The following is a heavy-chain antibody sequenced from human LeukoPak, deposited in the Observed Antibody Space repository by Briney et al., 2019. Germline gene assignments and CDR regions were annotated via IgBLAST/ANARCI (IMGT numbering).Heavy chain of an antibody. D-gene: IGHD3-22*01. Sequence: SETLSLTCTVSGYSISSGYYWGWIRQPPGKGLEWIGNIYHSGSTYYNPSLKSRVTISVDTSKNQFSLKLSSVTAADTAVYYCASDSSGYYYFDYWGQGTLVTVSS. CDR3: ASDSSGYYYFDY. CDR1: GYSISSGYY. J-gene: IGHJ4*02. CDR2: IYHSGST. V-gene: IGHV4-38-2*02.